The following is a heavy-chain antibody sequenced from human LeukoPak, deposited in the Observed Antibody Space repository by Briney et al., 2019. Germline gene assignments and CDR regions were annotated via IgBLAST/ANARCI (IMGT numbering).Heavy chain of an antibody. Sequence: ASVKVSCKASGYTFTTYGITWVRQAPGQGLEWMGWISAYNANTNYAQKLQGRVTMTTETSTSTAYMELRCLRSDDTALYYCARDNGYDSPSDYWGQGTLVTVSS. J-gene: IGHJ4*02. V-gene: IGHV1-18*01. D-gene: IGHD3-22*01. CDR2: ISAYNANT. CDR1: GYTFTTYG. CDR3: ARDNGYDSPSDY.